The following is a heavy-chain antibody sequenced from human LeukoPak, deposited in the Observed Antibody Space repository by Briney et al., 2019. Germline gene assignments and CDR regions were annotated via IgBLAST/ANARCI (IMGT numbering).Heavy chain of an antibody. Sequence: PGGSLRLSCAPSGLTFGIYAMSWVRQAPGKGLGWVSAIGGGVGSTYYADSVKGRFTISRDNSKNTLYLQMNSLRAEDTAVYYCANGAELWLWNYWGQGTMVTVFS. CDR2: IGGGVGST. CDR1: GLTFGIYA. CDR3: ANGAELWLWNY. V-gene: IGHV3-23*01. D-gene: IGHD5-18*01. J-gene: IGHJ4*02.